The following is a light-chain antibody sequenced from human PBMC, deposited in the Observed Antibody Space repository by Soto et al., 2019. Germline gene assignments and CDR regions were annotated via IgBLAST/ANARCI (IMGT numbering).Light chain of an antibody. CDR3: QQYGNLVT. CDR1: QAINTY. V-gene: IGKV1-33*01. J-gene: IGKJ4*01. Sequence: DIPMTQSPSSLSASVGDRVTITCQASQAINTYLNWYQQKPGKAPKLLIYDASDLETGAPSRFSGSGSGTDFSFTISSLQPEDIATYYCQQYGNLVTFGGGTKVEIK. CDR2: DAS.